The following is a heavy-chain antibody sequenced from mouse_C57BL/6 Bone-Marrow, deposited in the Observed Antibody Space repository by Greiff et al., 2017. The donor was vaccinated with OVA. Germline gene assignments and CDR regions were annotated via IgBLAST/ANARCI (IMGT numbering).Heavy chain of an antibody. J-gene: IGHJ2*01. V-gene: IGHV14-4*01. CDR2: IDPENGDT. CDR3: TTTDYYGSYY. D-gene: IGHD1-1*01. CDR1: GFTIKDDY. Sequence: EVQLQQSGAELVRPGASVKLSCTASGFTIKDDYMHWVKQRPEQGLEWIGWIDPENGDTEYASKFQGKATITADTSSSTAYLQLSSLPSEDTAVYDCTTTDYYGSYYWGQGTTLTVSA.